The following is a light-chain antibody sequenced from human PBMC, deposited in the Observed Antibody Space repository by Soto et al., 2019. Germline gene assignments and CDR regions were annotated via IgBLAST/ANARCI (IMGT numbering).Light chain of an antibody. J-gene: IGKJ1*01. CDR2: GAI. CDR3: QQYGSSPET. CDR1: QTVSSAY. V-gene: IGKV3-20*01. Sequence: EIVLTQSPGTLSLSPGERGTLSCRASQTVSSAYLAWYQQKPGQAPRLLMYGAISRAAGVPDRFTGSGSGTDFTLTISRLEPEDFAVYYCQQYGSSPETFGQGTKVDVK.